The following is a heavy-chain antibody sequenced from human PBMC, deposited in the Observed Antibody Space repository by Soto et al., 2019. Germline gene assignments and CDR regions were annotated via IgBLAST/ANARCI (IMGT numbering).Heavy chain of an antibody. CDR2: INPKSGYT. Sequence: QVQLVQSGAEVKKPGASVSVSCKASGYTFTGDYLHWVRQAPGQGLEWMAWINPKSGYTKSAQKFQARVTLTRDTSISTAYMELRSLRSEDTAVDFCARYTGSNSRFDSWGQGTLVTVSS. CDR1: GYTFTGDY. V-gene: IGHV1-2*02. D-gene: IGHD1-26*01. J-gene: IGHJ4*02. CDR3: ARYTGSNSRFDS.